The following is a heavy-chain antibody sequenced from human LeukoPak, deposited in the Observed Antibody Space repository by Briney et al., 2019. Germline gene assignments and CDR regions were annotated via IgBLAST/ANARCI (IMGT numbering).Heavy chain of an antibody. Sequence: GGSLRLSCAPSGFTFRSYWMHWVRQAPGKGMVWVSRINSDGRSTTYADSVKGRFTISRDNAKNTLYLQMNSLRAEDTAVYYCASSPALVAYWGQGALVTVSS. CDR3: ASSPALVAY. D-gene: IGHD3-16*02. CDR1: GFTFRSYW. CDR2: INSDGRST. J-gene: IGHJ4*02. V-gene: IGHV3-74*01.